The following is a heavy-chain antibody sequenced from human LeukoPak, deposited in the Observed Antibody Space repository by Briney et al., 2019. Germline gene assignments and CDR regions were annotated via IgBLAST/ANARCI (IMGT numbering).Heavy chain of an antibody. V-gene: IGHV3-23*01. CDR1: GFTFSNYA. CDR3: ARDQGGYNFDY. CDR2: ISSSGAST. Sequence: GGSLRLSCAVSGFTFSNYAMTWVRQAPGKGLEWVSAISSSGASTNHADAVRGRFTISRDNSKNTWYLQMNSLRAEDTAVYYCARDQGGYNFDYWGQGTLVTVSS. J-gene: IGHJ4*02. D-gene: IGHD5-24*01.